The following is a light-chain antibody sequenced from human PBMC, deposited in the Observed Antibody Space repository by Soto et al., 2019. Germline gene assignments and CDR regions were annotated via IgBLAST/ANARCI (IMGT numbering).Light chain of an antibody. V-gene: IGLV2-14*01. J-gene: IGLJ1*01. CDR1: SSDVGGYTY. Sequence: QSVLTQPASVSGSPGQSITISCTGTSSDVGGYTYVSWSPQHPGKAPKLMIYDAINLPSGGSKRLSGSKPGNTASLTISGLQAVDEAQYYCSSYTSSSTLVFGTGIKVTLL. CDR3: SSYTSSSTLV. CDR2: DAI.